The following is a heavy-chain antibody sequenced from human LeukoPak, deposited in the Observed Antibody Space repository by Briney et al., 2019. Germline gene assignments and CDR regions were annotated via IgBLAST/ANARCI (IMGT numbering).Heavy chain of an antibody. V-gene: IGHV3-23*01. D-gene: IGHD1-26*01. Sequence: GGSLRLSCAASGFTFSSYAMRWVRQAPGKGLEWVSGISGSGGSTYNAASVKGRFTISRDNSKNTLYLQMNSLRAEDTAVYYCAKGAATQGNWFDPWGKGTLVTVSS. CDR2: ISGSGGST. J-gene: IGHJ5*02. CDR1: GFTFSSYA. CDR3: AKGAATQGNWFDP.